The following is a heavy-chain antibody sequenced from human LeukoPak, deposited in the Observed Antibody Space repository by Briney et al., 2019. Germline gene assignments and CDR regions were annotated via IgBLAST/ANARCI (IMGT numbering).Heavy chain of an antibody. Sequence: SETLSLTCTVSGGSISSYYWSWIRQPAGKGLEWIGRIYTSGSTNYNPSLKSRVTMSVDTSKNQFSLKLSSVTAADTAVYYCARILRVAATDAFDIWGQGTMVTVSS. D-gene: IGHD2-15*01. CDR1: GGSISSYY. CDR2: IYTSGST. CDR3: ARILRVAATDAFDI. J-gene: IGHJ3*02. V-gene: IGHV4-4*07.